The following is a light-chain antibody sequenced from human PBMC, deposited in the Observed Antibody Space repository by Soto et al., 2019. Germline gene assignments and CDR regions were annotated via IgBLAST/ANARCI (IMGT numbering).Light chain of an antibody. J-gene: IGLJ1*01. Sequence: QSVLTQPPSVSGAPGQRVAISCTGSTSNIGAPYDVHWYQHLPGTAPKLLIYGDNNRPSGVPDRFSGSKSGTSASLAIIRLHAEDDGDYYCQSYDLSLRNHVFGSGSKVTAL. V-gene: IGLV1-40*01. CDR1: TSNIGAPYD. CDR2: GDN. CDR3: QSYDLSLRNHV.